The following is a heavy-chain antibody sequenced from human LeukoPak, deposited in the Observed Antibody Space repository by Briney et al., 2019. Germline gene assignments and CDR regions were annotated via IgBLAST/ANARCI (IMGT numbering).Heavy chain of an antibody. V-gene: IGHV1-18*04. CDR3: ARGGAGYFDPDAFDI. J-gene: IGHJ3*02. CDR2: ISAYNGNT. CDR1: GYTFTSYG. D-gene: IGHD3-9*01. Sequence: ASVKVSCKASGYTFTSYGISWVRQAPGQGLEWMGWISAYNGNTNYAQKLQGRVTMATDTSTSTAYMELRSLRSDDTAVYYCARGGAGYFDPDAFDIWGQGTMVTVSS.